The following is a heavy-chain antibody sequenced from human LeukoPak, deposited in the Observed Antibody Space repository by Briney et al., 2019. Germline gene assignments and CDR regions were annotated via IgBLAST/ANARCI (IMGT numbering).Heavy chain of an antibody. J-gene: IGHJ4*02. D-gene: IGHD3-22*01. V-gene: IGHV4-34*01. Sequence: SETLSLTCAVYGGSFSGYYWSWIRQPPGKGLEWIGEINHSGSTNYNPSLKSRVTISVDTSKNQFSLKLSSVTAADTAVYYCARAMGGTYYYDSSGRGFDYWGQGTLVTVSS. CDR1: GGSFSGYY. CDR2: INHSGST. CDR3: ARAMGGTYYYDSSGRGFDY.